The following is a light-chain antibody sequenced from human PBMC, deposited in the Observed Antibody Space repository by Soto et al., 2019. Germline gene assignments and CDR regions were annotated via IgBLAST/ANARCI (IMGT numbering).Light chain of an antibody. J-gene: IGKJ1*01. V-gene: IGKV3-15*01. CDR3: QQYNNWPPST. CDR2: GAS. CDR1: QSVTNN. Sequence: EIVMTQSPATLSVSPGERATLSCRASQSVTNNLARYQQKPGRAPRLLIYGASTRATGIPARFSGSGSGTEFTLTISSLQSEDFAVYYCQQYNNWPPSTFGQGTKVDI.